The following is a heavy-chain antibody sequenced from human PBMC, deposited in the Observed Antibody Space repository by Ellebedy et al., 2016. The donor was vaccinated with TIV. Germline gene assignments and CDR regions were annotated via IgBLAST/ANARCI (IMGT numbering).Heavy chain of an antibody. CDR1: GFTFSSYA. CDR2: IVGNGVST. CDR3: VKAWGD. J-gene: IGHJ4*02. Sequence: GESLKIYCSASGFTFSSYAMHWVRQAPGKGLEYVSAIVGNGVSTYYADSVKGRFTISRDNSKNTLYLQMSSLRPEDTAVYYCVKAWGDWGQGTLVTVSS. V-gene: IGHV3-64D*06. D-gene: IGHD3-16*01.